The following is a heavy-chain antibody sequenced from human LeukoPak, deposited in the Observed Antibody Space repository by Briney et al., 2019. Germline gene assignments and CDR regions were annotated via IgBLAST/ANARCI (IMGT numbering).Heavy chain of an antibody. CDR3: ERRGYFLDY. J-gene: IGHJ4*02. V-gene: IGHV4-39*01. Sequence: SETLSLTCTVSGGSISSSSYYWGWLRQPPGKGLEWIGSIYYSGSTSYNPSLKSRFTISVDTSKNPFSLKLSSVTAADTAVYYCERRGYFLDYWGQGTLVTVSS. CDR2: IYYSGST. CDR1: GGSISSSSYY.